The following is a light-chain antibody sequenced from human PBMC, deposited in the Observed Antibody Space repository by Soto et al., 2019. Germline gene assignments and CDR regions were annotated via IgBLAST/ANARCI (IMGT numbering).Light chain of an antibody. V-gene: IGLV1-40*01. CDR1: SSNIGAGYD. CDR2: GNS. CDR3: QSYDSSLSGYVV. J-gene: IGLJ2*01. Sequence: QSVLTQPPSVSGAPGQRVTISCTGSSSNIGAGYDVHWYQQLPGTAPKLLIYGNSNRPSGVPDRFSGSKSGTSASLAITGLQAEDEADYSCQSYDSSLSGYVVFGAGTKVTVL.